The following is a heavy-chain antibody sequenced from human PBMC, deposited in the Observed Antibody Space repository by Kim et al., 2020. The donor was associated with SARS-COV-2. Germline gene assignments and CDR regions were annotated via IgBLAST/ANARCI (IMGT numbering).Heavy chain of an antibody. CDR1: GFTFSGYA. CDR3: ARYGRNYGTVL. Sequence: GGSLRLSCAASGFTFSGYAIHWVRRAPGKGLECVSATTRSGGGTFYADSVQGRFTISRDNSKNTLYLQMNSLRLEDTTLYYCARYGRNYGTVLWGQGTPVTVSS. CDR2: TTRSGGGT. J-gene: IGHJ4*02. V-gene: IGHV3-64*04. D-gene: IGHD1-7*01.